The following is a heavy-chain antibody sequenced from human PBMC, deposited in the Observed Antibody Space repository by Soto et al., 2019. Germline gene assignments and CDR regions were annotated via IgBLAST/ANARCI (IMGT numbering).Heavy chain of an antibody. V-gene: IGHV4-61*01. CDR2: LYNSGST. D-gene: IGHD5-18*01. CDR1: GGSVISGSYY. Sequence: SETLSLTCTVSGGSVISGSYYWTCIRQPPGKGLEWIGCLYNSGSTNYNPALKSRATISVDTSKNQFSLRLSSVTAADTAVYYCARDNGYSYGYFDYWGQGTLVTVSS. CDR3: ARDNGYSYGYFDY. J-gene: IGHJ4*02.